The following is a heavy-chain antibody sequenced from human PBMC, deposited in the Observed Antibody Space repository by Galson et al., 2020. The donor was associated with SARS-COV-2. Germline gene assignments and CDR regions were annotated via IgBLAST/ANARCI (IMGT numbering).Heavy chain of an antibody. J-gene: IGHJ2*01. CDR2: VYQSGAT. V-gene: IGHV4-30-2*06. CDR3: ARRYVSGLSPYWYLDL. CDR1: GGSITSGGYS. D-gene: IGHD3-16*01. Sequence: SETLSLTCSVSGGSITSGGYSWTWIRQSPGKGLEWIGYVYQSGATHYNPSLKSRLTISMDRSRNQLSLKLTSVTAADTAVYYCARRYVSGLSPYWYLDLWGRGTLVTVSS.